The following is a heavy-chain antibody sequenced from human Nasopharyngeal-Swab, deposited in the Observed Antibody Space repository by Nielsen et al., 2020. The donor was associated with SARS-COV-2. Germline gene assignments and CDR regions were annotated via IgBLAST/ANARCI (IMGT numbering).Heavy chain of an antibody. CDR3: ARDSVDYGGNSDAFDI. V-gene: IGHV3-33*01. CDR1: GFTFSSYG. Sequence: GESLKISCAASGFTFSSYGMHWVRQAPGKGLEWVAVIRYDGSNKFYADSVKGRFTISRDNSKSTLYLQMYSLRAEDTAVYYCARDSVDYGGNSDAFDIWGQGTMVTVSS. CDR2: IRYDGSNK. J-gene: IGHJ3*02. D-gene: IGHD4-23*01.